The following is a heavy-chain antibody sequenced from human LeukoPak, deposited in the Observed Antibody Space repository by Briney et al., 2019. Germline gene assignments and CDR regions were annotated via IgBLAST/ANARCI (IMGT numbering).Heavy chain of an antibody. D-gene: IGHD2-2*01. CDR3: SRVPRTVPAAYYFDY. CDR2: INPNSGGT. CDR1: GYTFTSYY. V-gene: IGHV1-2*02. Sequence: ASVKVSCKASGYTFTSYYMHWVRQAPGQGLEWMGWINPNSGGTNYAQKFQGRVTMTRDTSISTAYMELSSLRSDDTAVYYCSRVPRTVPAAYYFDYWGQGTLVTVSS. J-gene: IGHJ4*02.